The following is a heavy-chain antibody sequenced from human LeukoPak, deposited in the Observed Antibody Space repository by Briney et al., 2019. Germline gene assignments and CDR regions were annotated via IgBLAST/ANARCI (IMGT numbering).Heavy chain of an antibody. CDR3: ARLDYGSGSYPSPFDY. D-gene: IGHD3-10*01. Sequence: PSETLSLTCTVSGGSISSYYWSWIRQPPGKGLEWIGYIYYSGSTNYNPSLKSRVTISVDTSNNQFSLKLSSVTAADTAVYYCARLDYGSGSYPSPFDYWGQGTLVTVSS. J-gene: IGHJ4*02. CDR2: IYYSGST. V-gene: IGHV4-59*08. CDR1: GGSISSYY.